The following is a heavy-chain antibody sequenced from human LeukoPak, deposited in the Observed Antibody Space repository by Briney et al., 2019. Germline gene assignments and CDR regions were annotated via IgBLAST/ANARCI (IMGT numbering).Heavy chain of an antibody. D-gene: IGHD6-19*01. V-gene: IGHV3-30*04. CDR3: ARPSGGTYYFDY. CDR2: ISYDGSNK. Sequence: PGGSLRLSCAASGFTFSVYAMHWVRQAPGKGLEWVAVISYDGSNKYYADSVKGRFTISRDNSKNTLYLQMNSLRAEDTAVYYCARPSGGTYYFDYWGQGTLVTVSS. J-gene: IGHJ4*02. CDR1: GFTFSVYA.